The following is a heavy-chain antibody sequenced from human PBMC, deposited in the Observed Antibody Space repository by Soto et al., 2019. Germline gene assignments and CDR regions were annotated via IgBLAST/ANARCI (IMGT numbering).Heavy chain of an antibody. CDR2: INHSGST. CDR1: GGSSSGYY. Sequence: SETLSLTCAVYGGSSSGYYWSWIRQPPGKGLEWIGEINHSGSTNYNPSLKSRVTISVDTSKNQFSLKVSSVTAADTAVYYCARGGQRGNSYGYYYYYDMDVWGQGTTVTVS. D-gene: IGHD5-18*01. J-gene: IGHJ6*02. CDR3: ARGGQRGNSYGYYYYYDMDV. V-gene: IGHV4-34*01.